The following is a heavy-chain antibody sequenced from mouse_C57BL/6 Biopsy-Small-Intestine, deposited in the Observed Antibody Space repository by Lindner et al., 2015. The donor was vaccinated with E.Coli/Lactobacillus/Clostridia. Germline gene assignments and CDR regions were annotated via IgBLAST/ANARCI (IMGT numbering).Heavy chain of an antibody. D-gene: IGHD2-5*01. J-gene: IGHJ1*01. V-gene: IGHV1-82*01. CDR1: GYAFSGSW. CDR2: IYPGDGDT. Sequence: VQLQESGPELVKPGASVKISCKASGYAFSGSWMNWVKQRPGKGLEWIGRIYPGDGDTNYNGKFKGKATLTADKSSSTAYMQLSSLTSEDSAVYFCERGGSFSNYRYFDVWGAGTTVTVSS. CDR3: ERGGSFSNYRYFDV.